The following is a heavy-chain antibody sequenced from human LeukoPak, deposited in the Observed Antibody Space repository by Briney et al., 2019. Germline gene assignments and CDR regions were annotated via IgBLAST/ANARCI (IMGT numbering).Heavy chain of an antibody. CDR3: GGTRPPGGGYNPPDH. J-gene: IGHJ4*02. V-gene: IGHV3-30*04. D-gene: IGHD5-24*01. CDR2: ISHDGRTK. CDR1: GFNFDNFA. Sequence: PGGSLRLSCVVSGFNFDNFAMHWVRQPLGKGLEWVAVISHDGRTKYYADSMKGRITISRDNSKNTLFLQMNNLRSEDTAVYFCGGTRPPGGGYNPPDHWGPGTLVTVSS.